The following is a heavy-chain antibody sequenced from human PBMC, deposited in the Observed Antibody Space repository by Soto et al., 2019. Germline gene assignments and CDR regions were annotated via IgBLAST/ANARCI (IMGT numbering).Heavy chain of an antibody. Sequence: GGSLRLSCAASGFTFSSYGMHWVRQAPGKGLEWVAVISYDGSNKYYADSVKGRFTISRDNSKNTLYLQMNSLRAEETAVYYCAKDQLGYCSGGSCYSVDYWGQGTLVTVSS. CDR2: ISYDGSNK. CDR3: AKDQLGYCSGGSCYSVDY. D-gene: IGHD2-15*01. J-gene: IGHJ4*02. CDR1: GFTFSSYG. V-gene: IGHV3-30*18.